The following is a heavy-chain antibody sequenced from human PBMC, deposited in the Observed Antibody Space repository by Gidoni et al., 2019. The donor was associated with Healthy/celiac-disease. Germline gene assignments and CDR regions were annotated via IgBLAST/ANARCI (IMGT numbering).Heavy chain of an antibody. CDR1: GFTFSSYG. CDR3: AKDQYYYDSSGASSFDP. CDR2: ISYDGSNK. D-gene: IGHD3-22*01. V-gene: IGHV3-30*18. Sequence: QVQLVESGGGVVQPGRSLRLSCAASGFTFSSYGMHWVRQAPGKGLEWVAVISYDGSNKYYADSVKGRFTISRDNSKNTLYLQMNSLRAEDTAVYYCAKDQYYYDSSGASSFDPWGQGTLVTVSS. J-gene: IGHJ5*02.